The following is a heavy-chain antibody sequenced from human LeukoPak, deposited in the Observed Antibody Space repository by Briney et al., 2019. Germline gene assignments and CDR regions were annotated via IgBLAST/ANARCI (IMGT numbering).Heavy chain of an antibody. Sequence: GGSLRLSCAASGFTFSSYAMSWVRQAPGKGLEWVSAISGSGGATYYADSVKGRFTISRDNSKNALYLQMNSLRAEDTAVYYCAKVPVFSLTISEVVTDDAFDIWGQGTIVTVSS. CDR2: ISGSGGAT. D-gene: IGHD3-3*01. V-gene: IGHV3-23*01. J-gene: IGHJ3*02. CDR3: AKVPVFSLTISEVVTDDAFDI. CDR1: GFTFSSYA.